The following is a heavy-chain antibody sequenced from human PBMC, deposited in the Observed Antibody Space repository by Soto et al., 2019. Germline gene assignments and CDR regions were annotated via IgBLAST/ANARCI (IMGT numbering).Heavy chain of an antibody. CDR3: ARGIVVVVAATPVFWFDP. J-gene: IGHJ5*02. CDR1: GYTFTSYA. D-gene: IGHD2-15*01. CDR2: INAGNGNT. V-gene: IGHV1-3*01. Sequence: ASVKVSCKASGYTFTSYAMHWVRQAPGQRLEWMGWINAGNGNTKYSQKFQGRITITRDTSASTAYMELSSLRSEDTAVYYCARGIVVVVAATPVFWFDPWGQGTLVTVSA.